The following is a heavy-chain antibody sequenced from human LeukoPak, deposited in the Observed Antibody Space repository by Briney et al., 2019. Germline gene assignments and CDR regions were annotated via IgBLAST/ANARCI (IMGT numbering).Heavy chain of an antibody. V-gene: IGHV3-48*02. CDR3: ARDGITMVRGVMIDFDY. CDR1: GFTFSSHA. J-gene: IGHJ4*02. Sequence: PGGSLRLSCATSGFTFSSHAMNWVRQAPGKGLEWVSYISSSSSTIYYADSVKGRFTISRDNAKNSVYLQMSSLRDEDTAVYYCARDGITMVRGVMIDFDYWGQGTRVTVSS. D-gene: IGHD3-10*01. CDR2: ISSSSSTI.